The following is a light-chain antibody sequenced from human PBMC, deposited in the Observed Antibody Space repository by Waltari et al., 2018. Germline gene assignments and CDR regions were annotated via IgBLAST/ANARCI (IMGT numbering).Light chain of an antibody. Sequence: EIMLTQTPGTLSLSPGERATLSCRASQSISKYLAWYQQKPCQAPRLLIYDASVRATGIPDRFSGSGSGTDFSLTISILAPEDFAVYYCQKYGTLPATFGQGTKVEIK. V-gene: IGKV3-20*01. CDR1: QSISKY. CDR3: QKYGTLPAT. CDR2: DAS. J-gene: IGKJ1*01.